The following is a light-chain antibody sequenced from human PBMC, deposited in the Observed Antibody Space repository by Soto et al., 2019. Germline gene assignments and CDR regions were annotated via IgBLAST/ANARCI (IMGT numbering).Light chain of an antibody. Sequence: DIQMTQSPSTLSASVGDRVTITCRASQSISSWLAWYQQKPGKDPKLLIYDASSLESGVPSRFSGSGSGTEFTLTICSLQPDDVATYYCQQYNSYLWTFGQGTKVEIK. V-gene: IGKV1-5*01. CDR2: DAS. CDR3: QQYNSYLWT. CDR1: QSISSW. J-gene: IGKJ1*01.